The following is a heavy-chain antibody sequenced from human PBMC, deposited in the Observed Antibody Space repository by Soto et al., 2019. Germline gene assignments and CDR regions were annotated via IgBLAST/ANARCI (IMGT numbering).Heavy chain of an antibody. CDR3: ARQGIAAAGRYYYYYGMGV. V-gene: IGHV4-39*01. CDR1: GGSISSSSYY. J-gene: IGHJ6*02. Sequence: SETLSLTCTVSGGSISSSSYYWGWIRQPPGKGLEWIGSIYYSGSTYYNPSLKSRVTISVDTSKNQFSLKLSSVTAADTAVYYRARQGIAAAGRYYYYYGMGVWGQGTTVTVSS. D-gene: IGHD6-13*01. CDR2: IYYSGST.